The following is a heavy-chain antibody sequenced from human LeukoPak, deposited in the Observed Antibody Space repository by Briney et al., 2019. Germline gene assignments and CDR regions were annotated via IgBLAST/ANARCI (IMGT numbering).Heavy chain of an antibody. J-gene: IGHJ3*02. Sequence: SETLSLTCAVYGVSFSGYYWSWIRQPPGKGLEWIGEINHSGSTNYNPSLKSRVTISVDTSKNQFSLKLSSVTAADTAVYYCARETPWGMVRGGNDAFDIWGQGTMVTVSS. CDR1: GVSFSGYY. V-gene: IGHV4-34*01. D-gene: IGHD3-10*01. CDR3: ARETPWGMVRGGNDAFDI. CDR2: INHSGST.